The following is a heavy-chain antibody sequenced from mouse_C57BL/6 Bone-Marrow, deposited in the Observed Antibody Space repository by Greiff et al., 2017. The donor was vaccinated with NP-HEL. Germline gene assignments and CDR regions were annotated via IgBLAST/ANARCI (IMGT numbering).Heavy chain of an antibody. CDR3: ASLRRGNWYFDV. Sequence: VKLMESGPELVKPGASVKISCKASGYAFSSSWMNWVKQRPGKGLEWIGRIYPGDGDTNYNGKFKGKATLTADKSSSTAYMQLSSLTSEDSAVYFCASLRRGNWYFDVWGTGTTVTVSS. CDR1: GYAFSSSW. V-gene: IGHV1-82*01. CDR2: IYPGDGDT. D-gene: IGHD2-12*01. J-gene: IGHJ1*03.